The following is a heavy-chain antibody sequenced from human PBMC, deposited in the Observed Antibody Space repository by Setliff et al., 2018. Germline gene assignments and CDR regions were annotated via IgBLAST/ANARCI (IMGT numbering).Heavy chain of an antibody. D-gene: IGHD2-15*01. Sequence: SETLSLTCTVSGDSISSRRNYWGWFRQPAGKELEWIGQIYTSWSTNYNPSLKSRVTISIDTSKNQFSLSLTSVTAADTAVYYCAKGDGGYPPDSWGQGILVTVSS. CDR2: IYTSWST. J-gene: IGHJ4*02. V-gene: IGHV4-61*09. CDR1: GDSISSRRNY. CDR3: AKGDGGYPPDS.